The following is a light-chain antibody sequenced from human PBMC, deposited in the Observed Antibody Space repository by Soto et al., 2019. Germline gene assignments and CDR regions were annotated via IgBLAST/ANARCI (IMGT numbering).Light chain of an antibody. Sequence: DTQMTQSPSTVSASVGDRVTITCRASQNINTWLAWYQQKPGKAPKLLILKASSLESGVPSRFSGSGSGTEFTLTISSLQPDDLATYYCQQYNNYFWAFGQGTRVEIK. CDR2: KAS. J-gene: IGKJ1*01. V-gene: IGKV1-5*03. CDR3: QQYNNYFWA. CDR1: QNINTW.